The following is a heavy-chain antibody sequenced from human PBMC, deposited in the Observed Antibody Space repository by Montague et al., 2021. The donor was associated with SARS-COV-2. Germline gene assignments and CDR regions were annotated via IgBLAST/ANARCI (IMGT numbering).Heavy chain of an antibody. V-gene: IGHV4-31*03. Sequence: TLSLTCTVSGGSIGSGGYYWSWIRQHPGKGLEWIGYIYYSGSTYYNPSLKGRVTISVDTSKNQFSLKLSSVTAADTAVYYCARDVGWYSSSWFDYWGQGTLVTSPQ. CDR2: IYYSGST. D-gene: IGHD6-13*01. CDR3: ARDVGWYSSSWFDY. J-gene: IGHJ4*02. CDR1: GGSIGSGGYY.